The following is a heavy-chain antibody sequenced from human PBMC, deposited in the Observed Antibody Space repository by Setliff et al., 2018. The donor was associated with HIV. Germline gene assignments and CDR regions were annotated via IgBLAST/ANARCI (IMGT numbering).Heavy chain of an antibody. D-gene: IGHD5-18*01. J-gene: IGHJ4*02. V-gene: IGHV1-8*02. CDR1: GYTFTSYD. CDR2: MNPNSGNT. CDR3: ARGGVYNFGYDPFDY. Sequence: ASVKVSCKASGYTFTSYDINWVRQATGQGLEWLGWMNPNSGNTGYAKKFQGRVTVTRNTSISTAYMELSSLRSEDTAVYYCARGGVYNFGYDPFDYWGQGTLVTVSS.